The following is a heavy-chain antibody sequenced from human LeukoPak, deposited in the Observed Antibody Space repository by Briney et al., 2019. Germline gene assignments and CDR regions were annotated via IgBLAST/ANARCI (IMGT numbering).Heavy chain of an antibody. CDR2: IYTSGST. CDR1: GGSISSYY. J-gene: IGHJ4*02. V-gene: IGHV4-4*07. Sequence: PSETLSLTCTVSGGSISSYYWSWIRQPAGKGLEWIGRIYTSGSTNYNPSLKSRVTMSVGTSKNQFSLKLSSVTAADTAVYYCARDLPVGYYDSSGYYDYWGQGTLVTVSS. CDR3: ARDLPVGYYDSSGYYDY. D-gene: IGHD3-22*01.